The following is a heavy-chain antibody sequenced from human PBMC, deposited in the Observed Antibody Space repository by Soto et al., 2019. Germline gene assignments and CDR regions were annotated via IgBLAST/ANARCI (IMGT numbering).Heavy chain of an antibody. CDR1: GFTVSSNY. Sequence: GGSLRLSCVVSGFTVSSNYMNWVRQAPEKGLEWVSVIYSGGSTFYADSVKGRFTISRDSSKSTLYLQMNSLRAEDTALYYCAKGRSYYYYYGVDVWGQGTTVTVSS. J-gene: IGHJ6*02. CDR2: IYSGGST. CDR3: AKGRSYYYYYGVDV. V-gene: IGHV3-66*01.